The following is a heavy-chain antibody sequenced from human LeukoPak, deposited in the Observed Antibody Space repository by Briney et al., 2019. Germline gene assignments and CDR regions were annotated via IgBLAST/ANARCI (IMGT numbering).Heavy chain of an antibody. J-gene: IGHJ5*02. CDR1: GGSISSYY. CDR2: IYTSGST. V-gene: IGHV4-4*07. D-gene: IGHD3-10*01. Sequence: SETLSLTCTVSGGSISSYYWSWIRQPAGKGLEWIGRIYTSGSTNYNPSLKSRVTMSVDTSKNQFSLKLSSVTAADTAVYYCARDFFSSGTAWFDPWGQGTLVTVSS. CDR3: ARDFFSSGTAWFDP.